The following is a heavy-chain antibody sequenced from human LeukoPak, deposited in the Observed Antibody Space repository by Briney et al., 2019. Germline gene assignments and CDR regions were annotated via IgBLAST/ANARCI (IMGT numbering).Heavy chain of an antibody. V-gene: IGHV4-59*01. D-gene: IGHD2-15*01. Sequence: SETLSLTCTVSGGSISSYYWSWIRQPPGKGLEWIGYIYYSGSTNYNPSLKSRVTISVDTSKNQFSLKLSSVTAADTAVYYCARGRGYCSGGSCYMPFDYWGQGTLVTVSS. CDR2: IYYSGST. J-gene: IGHJ4*02. CDR1: GGSISSYY. CDR3: ARGRGYCSGGSCYMPFDY.